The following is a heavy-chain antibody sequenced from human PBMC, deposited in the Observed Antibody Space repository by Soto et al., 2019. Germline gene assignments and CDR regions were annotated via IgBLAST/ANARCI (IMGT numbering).Heavy chain of an antibody. D-gene: IGHD3-3*01. J-gene: IGHJ3*02. Sequence: QLHLVQSGAVVKKPGASVTVSCSASGYPVTAYYMHWVRQAPGRGLEWMGGINPATGAAKYTQTFQVRVTMTRATAKGTVSMELSGLTSEDAAVCYCARGGGVGVAGSAAFDMWGQGTLVTVSS. CDR2: INPATGAA. CDR1: GYPVTAYY. V-gene: IGHV1-2*02. CDR3: ARGGGVGVAGSAAFDM.